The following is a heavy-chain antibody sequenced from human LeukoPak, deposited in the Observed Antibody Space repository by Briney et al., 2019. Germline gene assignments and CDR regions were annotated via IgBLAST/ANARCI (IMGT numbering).Heavy chain of an antibody. CDR1: GYTFTGYY. CDR2: INPNSGGT. V-gene: IGHV1-2*02. D-gene: IGHD6-19*01. CDR3: ASSGAVAGIPFDY. J-gene: IGHJ4*02. Sequence: GASVKVSCKASGYTFTGYYMHWVRQAPGQGLEWMGWINPNSGGTNYAQKFQGRATMTRDTSISTAYMELSRLRSDDTAVYYCASSGAVAGIPFDYWGQGTLVTVSS.